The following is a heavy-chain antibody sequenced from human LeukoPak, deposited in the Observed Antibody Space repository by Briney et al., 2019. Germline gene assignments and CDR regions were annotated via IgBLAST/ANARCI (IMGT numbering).Heavy chain of an antibody. Sequence: GGSLRLSCAASGFTFNSYDMHWVRQATGQGLEWVSAIGTVGNTYYADSVKGRFIISRDSAKNSLHLQMNSLRAGDTAVYFCAKSRDGYNYIDFWGQGTLVTVSS. D-gene: IGHD5-24*01. J-gene: IGHJ4*02. CDR2: IGTVGNT. CDR3: AKSRDGYNYIDF. CDR1: GFTFNSYD. V-gene: IGHV3-13*01.